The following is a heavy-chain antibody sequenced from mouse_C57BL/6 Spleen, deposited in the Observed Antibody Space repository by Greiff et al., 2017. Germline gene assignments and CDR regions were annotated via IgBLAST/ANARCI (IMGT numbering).Heavy chain of an antibody. Sequence: EVQRVESGEGLVKPGGSLKLSCAASGFTFSSYAMSWVRQTPEKRLEWVAYISSGGDYIYYADTVKGRFTISRDNARNTLYLQMSSLKSEDTAMYYCTRDKDYGRGAMDYWGQGTSVTVSS. J-gene: IGHJ4*01. D-gene: IGHD1-1*01. CDR3: TRDKDYGRGAMDY. CDR2: ISSGGDYI. V-gene: IGHV5-9-1*02. CDR1: GFTFSSYA.